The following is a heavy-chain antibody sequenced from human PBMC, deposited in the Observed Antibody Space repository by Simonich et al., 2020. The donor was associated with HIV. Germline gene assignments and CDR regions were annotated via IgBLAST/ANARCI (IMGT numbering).Heavy chain of an antibody. CDR2: INHSGIT. J-gene: IGHJ4*02. Sequence: QVQLQQWGAGLLKPSETLSLTCAVYGGSFSGYYWTWFPQPPGKGLEWIGEINHSGITNYKSALNSRATISVDKSKNQFSLKLSSVTAADTAIYYCARRDRELILYFDYWGQGNLVTVSS. V-gene: IGHV4-34*01. CDR3: ARRDRELILYFDY. D-gene: IGHD3-3*01. CDR1: GGSFSGYY.